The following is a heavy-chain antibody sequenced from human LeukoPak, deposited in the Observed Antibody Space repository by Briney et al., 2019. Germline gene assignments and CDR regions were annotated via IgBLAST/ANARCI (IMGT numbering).Heavy chain of an antibody. CDR1: GGSFSGYY. D-gene: IGHD3-3*01. Sequence: PSETLSLTCAVYGGSFSGYYWSWIRQPPGKGLEWIGEINHSGSTNYNPSLKSRVTISADTSKNQFSLKLSSVTAADTAVYYCARGRTIFGVVTPTGYFDYWGQGTLVTVSS. CDR2: INHSGST. CDR3: ARGRTIFGVVTPTGYFDY. V-gene: IGHV4-34*01. J-gene: IGHJ4*02.